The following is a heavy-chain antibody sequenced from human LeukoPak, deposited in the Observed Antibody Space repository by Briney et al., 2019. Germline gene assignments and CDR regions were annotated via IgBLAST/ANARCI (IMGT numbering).Heavy chain of an antibody. CDR3: ASMTTVTITFHNFDY. J-gene: IGHJ4*02. CDR2: ISSSGSTI. Sequence: PGGSLRLSCAASGFTFSSYEMNWVRQAPGKGLGWVSYISSSGSTIYYADSVKGRFTISRDNARNSLYLQMNSLRAEDTAVYYCASMTTVTITFHNFDYWGQGTLVTVSS. V-gene: IGHV3-48*03. CDR1: GFTFSSYE. D-gene: IGHD4-17*01.